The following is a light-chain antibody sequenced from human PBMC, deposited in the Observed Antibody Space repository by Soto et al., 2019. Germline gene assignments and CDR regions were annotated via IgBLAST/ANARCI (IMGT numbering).Light chain of an antibody. CDR3: SSYTTSGTLYV. V-gene: IGLV2-14*01. Sequence: QSVLTQPASVSGSPGQSITISCSGTSSDVGAYNYVSWYQQHPGKAPKLMIYDVSNRPSGVSNRFSGSKSGNTASLTISGLHAEDEADYYCSSYTTSGTLYVFGTGTKLTVL. J-gene: IGLJ1*01. CDR1: SSDVGAYNY. CDR2: DVS.